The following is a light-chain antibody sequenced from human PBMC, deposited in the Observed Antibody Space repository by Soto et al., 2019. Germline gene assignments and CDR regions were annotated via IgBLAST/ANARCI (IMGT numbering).Light chain of an antibody. CDR1: SSDVGGYNY. V-gene: IGLV2-14*01. CDR3: QSYDSSLSGSYVV. J-gene: IGLJ2*01. Sequence: QSVLTQPASVSGSPGQSITISCTGTSSDVGGYNYVSWYQQHPGKAPKLMIYDVSNRPSGVSNRFSGSKSGTSASLAITGLQAEDEADYYCQSYDSSLSGSYVVFGGGTQLTVL. CDR2: DVS.